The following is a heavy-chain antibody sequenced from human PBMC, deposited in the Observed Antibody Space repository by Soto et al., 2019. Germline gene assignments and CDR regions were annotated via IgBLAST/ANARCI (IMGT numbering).Heavy chain of an antibody. CDR3: ARGSPLDSSGYYFDY. V-gene: IGHV4-34*01. CDR1: GGSFSGYY. Sequence: SESLRITCAFCGGSFSGYYWIWILQPPGKGLDLIGEINHSGSTNYNPSLKSRVTISVDTSKNQFSLKLSSVTAADTAVYYCARGSPLDSSGYYFDYWGQGTLVTVSS. CDR2: INHSGST. D-gene: IGHD3-22*01. J-gene: IGHJ4*02.